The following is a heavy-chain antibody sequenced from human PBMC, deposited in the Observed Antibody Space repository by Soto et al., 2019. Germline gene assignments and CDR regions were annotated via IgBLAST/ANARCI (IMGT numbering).Heavy chain of an antibody. V-gene: IGHV1-8*01. Sequence: QVQLVQSGAEVKKPGASVKVSCKASGYTFTSYDINWVRQATGQGLEWMGWMNPNSGDTGYAQKFQGRVARTRNTAISTGYMELSSLGSEDTAVYYCARGSQWFAVTTDWGQGTLVTVSS. CDR1: GYTFTSYD. J-gene: IGHJ4*02. CDR2: MNPNSGDT. D-gene: IGHD4-17*01. CDR3: ARGSQWFAVTTD.